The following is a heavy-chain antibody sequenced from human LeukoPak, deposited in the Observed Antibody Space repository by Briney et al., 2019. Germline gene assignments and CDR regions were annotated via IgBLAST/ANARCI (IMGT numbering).Heavy chain of an antibody. D-gene: IGHD3-22*01. V-gene: IGHV1-69*06. CDR3: ARAYDSSGYFVGLHAFDI. CDR1: GGTFSSYA. CDR2: IVPIFGTA. J-gene: IGHJ3*02. Sequence: ASVKVSCKASGGTFSSYAISWVRQAPGQGLELMGGIVPIFGTANYAQKFQGRVTITADKSTSTAYMELSSLRSEDTAVYYCARAYDSSGYFVGLHAFDIWGQGTMVTVSS.